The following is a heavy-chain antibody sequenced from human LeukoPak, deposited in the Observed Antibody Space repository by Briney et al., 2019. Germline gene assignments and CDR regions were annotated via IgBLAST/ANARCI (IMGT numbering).Heavy chain of an antibody. Sequence: GGSLRLSCAASGFAFSSNGMHWVRQAPGKGLEWVSIIYSGGDTNFADSVKGRFAISRHSSKNTLYLQMNSLRAEDTAVYYCARVGFSGNDREAYDIWGQGTLITVSS. D-gene: IGHD5-12*01. CDR1: GFAFSSNG. CDR2: IYSGGDT. CDR3: ARVGFSGNDREAYDI. V-gene: IGHV3-53*04. J-gene: IGHJ3*02.